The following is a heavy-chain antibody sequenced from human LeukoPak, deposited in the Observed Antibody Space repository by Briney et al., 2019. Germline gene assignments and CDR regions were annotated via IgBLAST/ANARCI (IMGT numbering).Heavy chain of an antibody. D-gene: IGHD6-6*01. CDR1: GGSISSSSYY. V-gene: IGHV4-39*07. CDR2: IYYSGST. CDR3: ARAEFIAARSKTTRRKNWFDP. J-gene: IGHJ5*02. Sequence: SETLSLTCTVSGGSISSSSYYWGWIRQPPGKGLEWIGSIYYSGSTYYNPSLKSRVTISVDTSKNQFSLKLSSVTAADTAVYYCARAEFIAARSKTTRRKNWFDPWGQGTLVTVSS.